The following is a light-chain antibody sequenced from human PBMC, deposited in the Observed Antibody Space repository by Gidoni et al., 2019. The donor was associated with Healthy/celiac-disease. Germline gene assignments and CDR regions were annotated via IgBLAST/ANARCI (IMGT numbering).Light chain of an antibody. CDR2: CAS. J-gene: IGKJ2*01. CDR3: QQYNNWPPYT. CDR1: QSVRRN. V-gene: IGKV3-15*01. Sequence: EIVMTQSPATLSVSQGERATLSCRASQSVRRNLAWYQQKPGQAPRLLIYCASTRATGIPARFSGSGSGTEFTLTISSLQSEDCAVYYCQQYNNWPPYTFGQGTKLEIK.